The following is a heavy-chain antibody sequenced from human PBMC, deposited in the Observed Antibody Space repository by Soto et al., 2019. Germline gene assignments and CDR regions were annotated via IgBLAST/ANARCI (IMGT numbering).Heavy chain of an antibody. Sequence: EVPLVESGGGLVQPGRSLRLSCAASGFTFDDYAMHWVRQAPGKGLEWVSGISWNSGSIGYADSVKGRFTISRDNAKNSLYLQMNSLRAEDTALYYCANDIHGDYMLRGWFDPWWQGTLVTVS. CDR2: ISWNSGSI. V-gene: IGHV3-9*01. D-gene: IGHD4-17*01. CDR3: ANDIHGDYMLRGWFDP. J-gene: IGHJ5*02. CDR1: GFTFDDYA.